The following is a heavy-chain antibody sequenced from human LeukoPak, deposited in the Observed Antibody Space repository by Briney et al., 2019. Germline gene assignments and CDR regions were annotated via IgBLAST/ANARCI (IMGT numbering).Heavy chain of an antibody. V-gene: IGHV1-18*01. Sequence: GASVKVSCKASGGTFSSYAISWVRQAPGQGLEWMGWISAYNGNTNYAQKLQGRVTMTTDTSTSTAYMELRSLRSDDTAVYYCARDSRRGAKPNWFDPWGQGTLVTVSS. CDR1: GGTFSSYA. CDR3: ARDSRRGAKPNWFDP. D-gene: IGHD3-10*01. CDR2: ISAYNGNT. J-gene: IGHJ5*02.